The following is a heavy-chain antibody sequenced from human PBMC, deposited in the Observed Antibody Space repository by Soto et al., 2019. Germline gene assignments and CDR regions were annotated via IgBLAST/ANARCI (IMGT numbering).Heavy chain of an antibody. D-gene: IGHD6-13*01. CDR1: VYTFTSYD. CDR3: AREWSAAGHFYGMDV. Sequence: GXSVKVSCKTSVYTFTSYDINWVRQAPGQGLEWVGWMNTNSDDTRSAQKFRGRLTLTRDKSMRAVYMKLSNLRPDDTAVYYCAREWSAAGHFYGMDVWGQGTTVTVSS. V-gene: IGHV1-8*01. J-gene: IGHJ6*02. CDR2: MNTNSDDT.